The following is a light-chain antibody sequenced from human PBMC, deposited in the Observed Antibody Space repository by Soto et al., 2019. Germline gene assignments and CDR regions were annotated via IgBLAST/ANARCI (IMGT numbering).Light chain of an antibody. Sequence: QSALTQPASVSGSLGQSITISCTGTSSDVGAYNYVSWYQQHPDKAPKLLIFEGSKRPSGVSNRFSGSKSGNTASLTISGLQAEDEADYYCCSYAGSSTYVFGTGTKLTVL. CDR1: SSDVGAYNY. CDR2: EGS. J-gene: IGLJ1*01. CDR3: CSYAGSSTYV. V-gene: IGLV2-23*01.